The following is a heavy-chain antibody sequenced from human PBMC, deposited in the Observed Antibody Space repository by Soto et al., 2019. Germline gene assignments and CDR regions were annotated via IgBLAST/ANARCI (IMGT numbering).Heavy chain of an antibody. CDR3: ARDGYSSSWYRAERYNWFDP. V-gene: IGHV1-69*13. Sequence: SVKVSCKASGVTFSSYAISWVRQAPGQGLEWMGGIIPIFGTANYAQKFQGRVTITADESTSTAYMELSSLRSEDTAVYYCARDGYSSSWYRAERYNWFDPWGQGTRVTVSS. CDR1: GVTFSSYA. D-gene: IGHD6-13*01. CDR2: IIPIFGTA. J-gene: IGHJ5*02.